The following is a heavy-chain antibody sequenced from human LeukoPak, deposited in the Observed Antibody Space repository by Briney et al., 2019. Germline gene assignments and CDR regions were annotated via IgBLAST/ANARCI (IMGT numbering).Heavy chain of an antibody. CDR1: GFTFSSYA. J-gene: IGHJ4*02. V-gene: IGHV3-23*01. D-gene: IGHD6-13*01. CDR3: AKDGIAALPGDY. CDR2: ISGSGGST. Sequence: GGSLRLSCAASGFTFSSYAMSWVRHAPGKGLEWVSAISGSGGSTYYADSVKGRFTISRDNSKNTLYRQMNSLRAEDTAVYYCAKDGIAALPGDYWGQGTLVTVSS.